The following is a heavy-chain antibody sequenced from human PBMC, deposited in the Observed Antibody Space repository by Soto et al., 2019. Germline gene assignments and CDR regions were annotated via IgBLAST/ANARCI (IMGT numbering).Heavy chain of an antibody. D-gene: IGHD3-22*01. Sequence: QVQLVESGGGVVQPGRSLRLSCAASGFTFSSYGRHWVRQAPGKGLEWVAVISCDGSNEYSADSVKGRFSISRDNSKNTLYLQMNSLRAEDTAVYYCAADSSGYYDGVIDYWGPGTLVTVSS. CDR1: GFTFSSYG. CDR2: ISCDGSNE. J-gene: IGHJ4*02. CDR3: AADSSGYYDGVIDY. V-gene: IGHV3-30*03.